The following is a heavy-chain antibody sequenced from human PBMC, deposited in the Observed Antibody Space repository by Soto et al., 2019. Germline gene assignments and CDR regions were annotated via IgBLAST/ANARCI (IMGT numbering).Heavy chain of an antibody. Sequence: PGESLKISCQGSGYSFSTYSIGWVRQMPGKGLEWMGNIHSGDSNARYSPSFQGQVTISVDKSISTAYLQWNSLKASDTALYYCATWRSIHWFDYWGQGTLVTVSS. D-gene: IGHD2-21*01. CDR2: IHSGDSNA. V-gene: IGHV5-51*01. CDR1: GYSFSTYS. J-gene: IGHJ4*02. CDR3: ATWRSIHWFDY.